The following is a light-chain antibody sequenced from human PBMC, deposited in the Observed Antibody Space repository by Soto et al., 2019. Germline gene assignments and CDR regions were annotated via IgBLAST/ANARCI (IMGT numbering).Light chain of an antibody. V-gene: IGKV1-6*01. CDR1: QGVGKD. CDR2: AAS. Sequence: AIQMTQSPSSLSASVGDRVTVTCRASQGVGKDLGWYQQKPGKDPKLLIYAASTLQSGVPSRFSGSGSGTDFTLTISSLQSEDSATYYCLQDYDYPWTFGQGTKVEIK. J-gene: IGKJ1*01. CDR3: LQDYDYPWT.